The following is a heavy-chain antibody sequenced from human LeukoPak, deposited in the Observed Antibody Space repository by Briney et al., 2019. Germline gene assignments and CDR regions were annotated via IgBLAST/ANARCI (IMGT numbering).Heavy chain of an antibody. V-gene: IGHV3-30*03. CDR3: AREEHDYVWGSYRYYYYYGIDV. Sequence: GGSLRLSCAASGFTFSRYGMHWVRQSPGRGLEWVSFLSFDGSNEFYADSLKGRFTISRDNSKDTLYLQMDSLRAEDTALYYCAREEHDYVWGSYRYYYYYGIDVWGQGTTVTVSS. CDR2: LSFDGSNE. CDR1: GFTFSRYG. D-gene: IGHD3-16*02. J-gene: IGHJ6*02.